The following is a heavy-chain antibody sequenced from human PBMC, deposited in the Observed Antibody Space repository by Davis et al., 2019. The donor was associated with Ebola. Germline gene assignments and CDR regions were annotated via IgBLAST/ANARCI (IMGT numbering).Heavy chain of an antibody. Sequence: GESLKISCAASGFTFSSYSMSWVRQAPGKGLEWVSVISCSGGSTYYADSVKGRFTIPRDNSKNTLYLQMNSLRAEDTAVYYCAKTAGKIVGVPAAMNYWGQGTLVTVSS. CDR3: AKTAGKIVGVPAAMNY. J-gene: IGHJ4*02. CDR2: ISCSGGST. D-gene: IGHD2-2*01. CDR1: GFTFSSYS. V-gene: IGHV3-23*01.